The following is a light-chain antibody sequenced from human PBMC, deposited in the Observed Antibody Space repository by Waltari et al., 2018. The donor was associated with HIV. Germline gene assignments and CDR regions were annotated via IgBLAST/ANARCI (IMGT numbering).Light chain of an antibody. CDR2: GAS. CDR3: QQYSHWPRT. CDR1: QSISTD. Sequence: MTQSPATLSVSPGESATLSCRASQSISTDLAWFQQKPGQAPRLLIYGASSRATGIPARFRGGGSGTDFTLTISGLQSEDFAVYYCQQYSHWPRTFGQGTTVDIK. J-gene: IGKJ1*01. V-gene: IGKV3-15*01.